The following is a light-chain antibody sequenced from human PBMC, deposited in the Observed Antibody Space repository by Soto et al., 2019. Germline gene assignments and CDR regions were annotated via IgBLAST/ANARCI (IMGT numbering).Light chain of an antibody. CDR2: GAS. CDR1: QSISTN. V-gene: IGKV3-15*01. J-gene: IGKJ3*01. Sequence: EIVMTQSPATLSVSPGERASLSCRASQSISTNLAWYQQKPGQAPSLLIYGASTRATGIPARFSGSGSGTEFTLTISSPQSEDFAVYYCQQYDKSPLTFGHGTKVDIE. CDR3: QQYDKSPLT.